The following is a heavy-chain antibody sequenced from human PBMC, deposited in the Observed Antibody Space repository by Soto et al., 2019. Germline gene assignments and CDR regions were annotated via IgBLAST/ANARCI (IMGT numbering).Heavy chain of an antibody. D-gene: IGHD3-10*01. CDR2: ISYDGSNK. V-gene: IGHV3-30-3*01. CDR3: ARLPYYYGSGSYFIIY. Sequence: GGSLRLSCAASGFTFSSYAMHWVRQAPGKGLEWVAVISYDGSNKYYADSVKGRFTISRDNSKNTLYLQMNSLRAEDTAVYYCARLPYYYGSGSYFIIYWGQGTLVTVSS. CDR1: GFTFSSYA. J-gene: IGHJ4*02.